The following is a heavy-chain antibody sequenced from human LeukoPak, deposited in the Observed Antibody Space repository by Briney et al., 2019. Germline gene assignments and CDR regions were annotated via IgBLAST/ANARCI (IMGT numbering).Heavy chain of an antibody. Sequence: PSQTLSLTCAVYGGSFSGYYWSWIRQPPGKGLEWIGEINHSGSTNYNPSLKSRVTISVDTSKNQFSLKLSSVTAADTAVYYCASRSFRGSHGRWGQGTLVTVSS. V-gene: IGHV4-34*01. CDR2: INHSGST. J-gene: IGHJ4*02. CDR3: ASRSFRGSHGR. CDR1: GGSFSGYY. D-gene: IGHD1-26*01.